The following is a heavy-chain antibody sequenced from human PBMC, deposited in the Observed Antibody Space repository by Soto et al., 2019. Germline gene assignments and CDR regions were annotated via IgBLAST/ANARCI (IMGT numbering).Heavy chain of an antibody. CDR3: ARDSGWPILNFDN. V-gene: IGHV3-30*03. CDR1: DFDFSSYG. J-gene: IGHJ4*02. Sequence: LRLSCAASDFDFSSYGIHWVRQAPGKGLEWVAASSYDGRETFYADSAKGRFTVSKEMSKNTAFLQMNALRHEDTAVYFCARDSGWPILNFDNWGQGAPVTAPQ. CDR2: SSYDGRET. D-gene: IGHD3-10*01.